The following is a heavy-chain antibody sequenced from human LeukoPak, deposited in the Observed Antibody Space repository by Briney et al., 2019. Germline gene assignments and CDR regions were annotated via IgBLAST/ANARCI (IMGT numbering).Heavy chain of an antibody. V-gene: IGHV3-23*01. D-gene: IGHD3-22*01. CDR1: GFTFSSFA. CDR3: AKNSDSSGYFPHYYYYYYMDV. Sequence: GGSLRLSCVASGFTFSSFAMNWVRQAPGKGLEWVSVVTGDSGTTHYADSVKGRFTISRVNSKNTLYLQMSSLRGEDTAVYYCAKNSDSSGYFPHYYYYYYMDVWGKGTTVTVSS. CDR2: VTGDSGTT. J-gene: IGHJ6*03.